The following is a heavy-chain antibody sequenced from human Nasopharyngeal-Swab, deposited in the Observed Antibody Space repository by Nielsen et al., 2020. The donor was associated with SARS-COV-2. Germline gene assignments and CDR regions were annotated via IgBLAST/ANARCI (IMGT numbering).Heavy chain of an antibody. V-gene: IGHV4-31*03. CDR1: GGSISSGGYY. J-gene: IGHJ4*02. Sequence: LRPSCTLSGGSISSGGYYWSWIRQHPGKGLEWIGYIYYSGSTYYNPSLKSRVTISVDTSKNQFSLKLSSVTAADTAVYYCARRFTDTIFGANNYYFDYWGQGTLVTVSS. D-gene: IGHD3-3*01. CDR2: IYYSGST. CDR3: ARRFTDTIFGANNYYFDY.